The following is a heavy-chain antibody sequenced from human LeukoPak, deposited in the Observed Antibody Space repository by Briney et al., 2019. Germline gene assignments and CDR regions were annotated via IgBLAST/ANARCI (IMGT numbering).Heavy chain of an antibody. V-gene: IGHV3-23*01. CDR2: ISGSGGST. J-gene: IGHJ6*02. CDR3: ARDPGTKMYYDFWSGSLYYGMNV. Sequence: GGSLRLSCAASGFTFSSYAMSWVRQAPGKGLEWVSAISGSGGSTYYADSVKGRFTISRDNAKNSLYLQMNSLRAEDTAVYYCARDPGTKMYYDFWSGSLYYGMNVWGQGTTVTVSS. D-gene: IGHD3-3*01. CDR1: GFTFSSYA.